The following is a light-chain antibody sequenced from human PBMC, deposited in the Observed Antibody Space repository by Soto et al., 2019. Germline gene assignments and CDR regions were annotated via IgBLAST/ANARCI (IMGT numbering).Light chain of an antibody. CDR2: STN. Sequence: QAVVTQEPSFSVSPGRTVTLTCGLSSGSVSTSSYPSWYQQTPGQAPRTLIYSTNTRSSGVPDRFSGSILGNKAALTITGAQADDESDYYCVLYMGSGVGVFGGGTKLTVL. J-gene: IGLJ3*02. CDR1: SGSVSTSSY. CDR3: VLYMGSGVGV. V-gene: IGLV8-61*01.